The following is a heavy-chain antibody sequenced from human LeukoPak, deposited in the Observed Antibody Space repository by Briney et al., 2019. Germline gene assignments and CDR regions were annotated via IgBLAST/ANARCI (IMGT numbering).Heavy chain of an antibody. Sequence: SETLSLTCTVSGGSISSSSYYWGWIRQPPGKGLEWIGSIYNSGSTNYNPSLKSRVTISVDKSKNQFSLKLRSVTAADTAVYYCARDTITMVRGASNYWGQGTLVTVSS. CDR1: GGSISSSSYY. V-gene: IGHV4-39*07. CDR2: IYNSGST. D-gene: IGHD3-10*01. CDR3: ARDTITMVRGASNY. J-gene: IGHJ4*02.